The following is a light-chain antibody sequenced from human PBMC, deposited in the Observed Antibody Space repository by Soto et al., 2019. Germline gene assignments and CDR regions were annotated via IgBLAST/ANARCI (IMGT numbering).Light chain of an antibody. CDR2: SDN. V-gene: IGLV1-44*01. Sequence: QSVLPQPPSASGTPGQGVTISCSGGDSNIGGGAVNWYQHLPGTAPKLLIFSDNQRPSGVPDRFSGSRSGTSASLAISGLQSEDEADYYCAAWDDSLGGQVFGTGTKVTVL. CDR1: DSNIGGGA. CDR3: AAWDDSLGGQV. J-gene: IGLJ1*01.